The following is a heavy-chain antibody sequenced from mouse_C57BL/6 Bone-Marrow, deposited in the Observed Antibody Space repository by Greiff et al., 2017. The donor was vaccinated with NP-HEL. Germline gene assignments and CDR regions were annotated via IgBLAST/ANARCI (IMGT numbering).Heavy chain of an antibody. CDR2: IYPGDGDT. J-gene: IGHJ2*01. Sequence: QVQLKESGAELVKPGASVKISCKASGYAFSSYWMNWVKQRPGKGLEWIGQIYPGDGDTNYNGKFKGKATLTADKSSSTAYMQLSSLTSEDSAVYFCAKGESNYDSYFDYWGQGTTLTVSS. CDR3: AKGESNYDSYFDY. CDR1: GYAFSSYW. V-gene: IGHV1-80*01. D-gene: IGHD2-5*01.